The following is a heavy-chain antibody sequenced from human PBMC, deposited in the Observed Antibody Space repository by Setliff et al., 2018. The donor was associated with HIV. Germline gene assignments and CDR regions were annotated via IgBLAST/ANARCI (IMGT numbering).Heavy chain of an antibody. V-gene: IGHV4-59*11. CDR3: ARGVVDYDFWSGSGDYYYMDV. CDR2: FYYSGTT. D-gene: IGHD3-3*01. CDR1: GGSISSHY. J-gene: IGHJ6*03. Sequence: PSETLSLTCTVSGGSISSHYWSWIRQSPGKGLEWIGYFYYSGTTNYNPSLKSRVTISADTSKNQISLKVKSVTAADTAVYYCARGVVDYDFWSGSGDYYYMDVWGKGTTVTGSS.